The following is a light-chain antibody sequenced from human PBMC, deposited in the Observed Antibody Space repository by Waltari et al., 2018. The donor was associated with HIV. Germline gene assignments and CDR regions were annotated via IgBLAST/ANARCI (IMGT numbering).Light chain of an antibody. Sequence: QSALTQPRSVSGSPGQAVTISCPGNSSDVGGYNYVSWYQQNPGKAPKFIIYDVTKRPSGVPDRFSGSKSGNTASLTISGLQAEDEADYYCCSYAGNYPVLFGGGTKLTVL. CDR3: CSYAGNYPVL. CDR2: DVT. J-gene: IGLJ3*02. V-gene: IGLV2-11*02. CDR1: SSDVGGYNY.